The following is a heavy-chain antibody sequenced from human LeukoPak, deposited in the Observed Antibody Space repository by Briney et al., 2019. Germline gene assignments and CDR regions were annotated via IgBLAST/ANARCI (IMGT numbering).Heavy chain of an antibody. Sequence: GGSLRLSCAASGFTFSSYGMHWVRQAPGKGLEWVAVIWYDGSNKYYADSVKGRFTISRDNSKNTLYLQMNSLRAEDTAVYYCARGTYDILTGSFGTYYFDYWGQGTLVTVSS. D-gene: IGHD3-9*01. CDR2: IWYDGSNK. CDR1: GFTFSSYG. V-gene: IGHV3-33*08. CDR3: ARGTYDILTGSFGTYYFDY. J-gene: IGHJ4*02.